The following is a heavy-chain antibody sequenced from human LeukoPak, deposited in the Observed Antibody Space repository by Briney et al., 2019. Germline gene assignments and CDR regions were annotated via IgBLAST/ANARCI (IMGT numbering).Heavy chain of an antibody. D-gene: IGHD3-10*01. Sequence: SETLSLTCAVYGGSFSGYYWSWIRQPPGKGLEWIGEINHSGSTNYNPSLKSRVTISVDTSKNQFSLKLSSVTAADTAVYYCARGRYYGSGSYFYWGQGALVTVSS. J-gene: IGHJ4*02. CDR2: INHSGST. CDR3: ARGRYYGSGSYFY. V-gene: IGHV4-34*01. CDR1: GGSFSGYY.